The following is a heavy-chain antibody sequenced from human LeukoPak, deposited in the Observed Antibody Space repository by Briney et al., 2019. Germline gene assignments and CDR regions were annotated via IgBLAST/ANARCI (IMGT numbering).Heavy chain of an antibody. CDR1: GGSFSGYY. Sequence: SETVSLTCAVYGGSFSGYYWSWIRQPPGKGLEWIGEINHSGSTNYNPSLKSRVTISVDTSKNQFSLKLSSVTAADTAVYYCARMGYCSSTSCYRNAAEYFQHWGQGTLVTVSS. CDR2: INHSGST. D-gene: IGHD2-2*02. V-gene: IGHV4-34*01. J-gene: IGHJ1*01. CDR3: ARMGYCSSTSCYRNAAEYFQH.